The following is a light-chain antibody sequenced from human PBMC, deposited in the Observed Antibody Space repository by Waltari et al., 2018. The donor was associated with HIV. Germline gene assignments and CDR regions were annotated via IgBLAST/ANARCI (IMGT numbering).Light chain of an antibody. Sequence: DIQMTQSPSSLSAYVGDRVTITCRASQGISNFLTWYQHKPGNVPKLLIYAASPLQSGVPSRFSGSGSGTDFTLTITNLQPEDIGTYYCRKFNSAPLTFGGGTKVEIK. CDR3: RKFNSAPLT. CDR1: QGISNF. V-gene: IGKV1-27*01. J-gene: IGKJ4*01. CDR2: AAS.